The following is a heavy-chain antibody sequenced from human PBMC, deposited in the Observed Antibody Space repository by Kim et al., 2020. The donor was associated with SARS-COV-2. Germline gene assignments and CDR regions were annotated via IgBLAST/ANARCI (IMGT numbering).Heavy chain of an antibody. J-gene: IGHJ2*01. CDR1: GYSFTSYW. CDR3: ARHVWGDSSGYSKYFDL. Sequence: GESLKISCKGSGYSFTSYWISWVRQMPGKGLEWMGRIDPSDSYTNYSPSFQGHVTISADKSISTAYLQWSSLKASDTAMYYCARHVWGDSSGYSKYFDLWGRGTLVTVSS. D-gene: IGHD3-22*01. V-gene: IGHV5-10-1*01. CDR2: IDPSDSYT.